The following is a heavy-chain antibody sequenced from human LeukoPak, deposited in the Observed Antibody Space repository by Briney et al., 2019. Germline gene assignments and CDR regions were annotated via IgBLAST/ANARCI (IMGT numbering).Heavy chain of an antibody. CDR1: GGSFCGYY. CDR3: ARETPYGSGSYPFDY. D-gene: IGHD3-10*01. CDR2: INHSGST. J-gene: IGHJ4*02. V-gene: IGHV4-34*01. Sequence: SETLSLTCAVYGGSFCGYYWSWLRQPPGKGLEWFGEINHSGSTNYNPSLKSRVTISVDTSKNQFSLKLSSVTAADTAVYYCARETPYGSGSYPFDYWGKGILVTVSS.